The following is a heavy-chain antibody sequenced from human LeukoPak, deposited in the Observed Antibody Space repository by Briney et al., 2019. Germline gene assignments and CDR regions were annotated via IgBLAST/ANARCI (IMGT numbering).Heavy chain of an antibody. CDR2: ISGSGGST. V-gene: IGHV3-23*01. Sequence: PGGSLRLSCAASGFTFSSYAMSWVHQAPGKGLEWVSAISGSGGSTYYADSVKGRFTISRDNSKNTLYLQMNSLRAEDTAVYYCAKGDPYYYDSSGYYLGPVDYWGQGTLVTVSS. D-gene: IGHD3-22*01. CDR1: GFTFSSYA. CDR3: AKGDPYYYDSSGYYLGPVDY. J-gene: IGHJ4*02.